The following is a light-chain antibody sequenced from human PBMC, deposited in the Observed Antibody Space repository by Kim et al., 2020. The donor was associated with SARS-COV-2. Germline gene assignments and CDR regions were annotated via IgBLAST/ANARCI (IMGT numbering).Light chain of an antibody. J-gene: IGKJ2*01. CDR1: QSVSPD. Sequence: SVSPGERATLSCRASQSVSPDLAWYQQKPGQAPRVLIHGASTRATGVPARFSGSGSGTEFTLTISSLQSEDFAVYYCQQYKNWPYTFGQGTKLEI. CDR2: GAS. CDR3: QQYKNWPYT. V-gene: IGKV3-15*01.